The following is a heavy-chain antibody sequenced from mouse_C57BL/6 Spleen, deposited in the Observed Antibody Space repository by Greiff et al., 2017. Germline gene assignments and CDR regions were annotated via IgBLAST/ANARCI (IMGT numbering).Heavy chain of an antibody. CDR1: GYSITSGYY. CDR3: ARRNDGYLSYYFDY. Sequence: EVKLMESGPGLVKPSQSLSLTCSVTGYSITSGYYWNWIRQFPGNKLEWMGYISYDGSNNYNPSLKNRISLTRDTSKNQFFLKLNSVTTEDTATYYCARRNDGYLSYYFDYGGQGTTLTVSS. CDR2: ISYDGSN. J-gene: IGHJ2*01. D-gene: IGHD2-3*01. V-gene: IGHV3-6*01.